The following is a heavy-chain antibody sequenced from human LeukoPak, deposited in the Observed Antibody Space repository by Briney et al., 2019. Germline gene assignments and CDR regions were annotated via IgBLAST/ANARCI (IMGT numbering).Heavy chain of an antibody. V-gene: IGHV1-8*01. J-gene: IGHJ6*02. Sequence: ASVKVSCKASGYTFTSYDINWVRQAIGQGLEWMGWMNPNSGNTGYAQKFQGRVTMTRNTSISTAYMELSSLRSEDTAVYYCARSHGSGSYSTPSLPRNLYYYYYYGMDVWGQGTTVTVSS. CDR1: GYTFTSYD. CDR2: MNPNSGNT. D-gene: IGHD3-10*01. CDR3: ARSHGSGSYSTPSLPRNLYYYYYYGMDV.